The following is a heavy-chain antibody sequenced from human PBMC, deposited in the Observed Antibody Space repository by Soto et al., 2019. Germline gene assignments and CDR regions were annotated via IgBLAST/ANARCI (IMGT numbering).Heavy chain of an antibody. J-gene: IGHJ5*02. Sequence: QVQLQESGPGLVKPSETLSLTCTVSGGSISSYYWSWIRQPPGKGLEWIGYIYYSGSTNYNPSLKSRVTISVDTSKNQFSRKLSSVTAADTAVYYCARLNYYDSSGYPENWFDPWGQGTLVTVSS. V-gene: IGHV4-59*01. CDR1: GGSISSYY. CDR3: ARLNYYDSSGYPENWFDP. D-gene: IGHD3-22*01. CDR2: IYYSGST.